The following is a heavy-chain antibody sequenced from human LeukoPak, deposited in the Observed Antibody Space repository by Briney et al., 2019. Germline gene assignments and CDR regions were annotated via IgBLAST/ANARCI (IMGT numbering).Heavy chain of an antibody. V-gene: IGHV3-21*01. J-gene: IGHJ5*02. CDR3: ARLFRLWFGELWFDP. CDR1: GFTFSSYS. D-gene: IGHD3-10*01. Sequence: PGGSLRLSCAASGFTFSSYSMNWVRQAPGKGLEWVSSISSSSSYIYYADSVKGRFTISRDDAKNSLYLQMNSLRAEDTAVYYCARLFRLWFGELWFDPWGQGTLVTVSS. CDR2: ISSSSSYI.